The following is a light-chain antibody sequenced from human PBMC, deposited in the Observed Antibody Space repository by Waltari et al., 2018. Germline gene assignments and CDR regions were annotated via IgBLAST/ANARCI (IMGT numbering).Light chain of an antibody. J-gene: IGKJ4*01. Sequence: DIVMTQSPDYLAVSLGERATINCKSSQNLLYSSSNKNYLAWYQQKPGQAPKLLIHWASTRESGVPDRFIGSVSGTDFTLTISSLQAEDVAVYCCQQYYTTPLTFGGGTKVEIK. CDR1: QNLLYSSSNKNY. V-gene: IGKV4-1*01. CDR3: QQYYTTPLT. CDR2: WAS.